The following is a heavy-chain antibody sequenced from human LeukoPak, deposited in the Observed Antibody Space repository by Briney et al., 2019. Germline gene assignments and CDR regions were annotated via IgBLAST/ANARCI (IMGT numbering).Heavy chain of an antibody. Sequence: SETLSLTCTVSGGSISSYYWSWIRQPAGKGLEWIGRIYTSGSTNYNPSLKSRVTISVDTSKNQFSLKLSSVTAADTAVYYCARGRTMVRGVIPYGMDVWGQGTTVTVSS. CDR2: IYTSGST. V-gene: IGHV4-4*07. D-gene: IGHD3-10*01. J-gene: IGHJ6*02. CDR1: GGSISSYY. CDR3: ARGRTMVRGVIPYGMDV.